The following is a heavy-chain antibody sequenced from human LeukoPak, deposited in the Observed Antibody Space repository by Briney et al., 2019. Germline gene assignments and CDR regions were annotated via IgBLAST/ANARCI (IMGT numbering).Heavy chain of an antibody. Sequence: PSETLSLTCTVSGGSISSGSDYWGWIRQPAGKGLEWIGRIYTSGSTNYNPAPKSRVTISVDTSKNQFSLKLSSVTAADTAGYYCARDGLLGFDYWGQGTLVTVSS. J-gene: IGHJ4*02. CDR3: ARDGLLGFDY. V-gene: IGHV4-61*02. CDR2: IYTSGST. D-gene: IGHD2-21*01. CDR1: GGSISSGSDY.